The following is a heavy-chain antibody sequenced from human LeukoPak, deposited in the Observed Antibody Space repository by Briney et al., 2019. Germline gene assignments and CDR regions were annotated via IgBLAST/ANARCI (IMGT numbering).Heavy chain of an antibody. V-gene: IGHV4-39*01. D-gene: IGHD6-19*01. CDR3: ARVQVNDRPLLPGIAVAGHDPYYFDY. CDR1: GGSISSSSYY. Sequence: SETLSLTCTVSGGSISSSSYYWGWIRQPPGKGLGWIGSIYYSGSTYYNPSLKSRVTISVDTSKNQFSLKLSSVTAADTAVYYCARVQVNDRPLLPGIAVAGHDPYYFDYWGQGTLVTVSS. J-gene: IGHJ4*02. CDR2: IYYSGST.